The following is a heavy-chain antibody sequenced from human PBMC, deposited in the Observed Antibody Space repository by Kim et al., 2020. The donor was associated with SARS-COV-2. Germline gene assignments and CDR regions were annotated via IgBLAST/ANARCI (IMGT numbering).Heavy chain of an antibody. V-gene: IGHV1-69*13. D-gene: IGHD6-13*01. CDR2: IIPIFGTA. CDR3: ARGHVGSSNYYYYYGMDV. J-gene: IGHJ6*02. CDR1: GGTFSSYA. Sequence: SVKVSCKASGGTFSSYAISWVRQAPGQGLEWMGGIIPIFGTANYAQKFQGRVTITADESTSTAYMELSSLRSEDTAVYYCARGHVGSSNYYYYYGMDVWGQGTTVTVSS.